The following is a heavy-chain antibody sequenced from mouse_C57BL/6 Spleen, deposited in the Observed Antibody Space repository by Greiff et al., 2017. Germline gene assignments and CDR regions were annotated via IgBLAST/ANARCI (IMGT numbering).Heavy chain of an antibody. Sequence: QVQLQQPGAELVKPGASVKLSCKASGYTFTSYWMHWVKQRPGQGLEWIGMIHPNSGSTNYNEKFKSKATLTVDKSSSTAYMQLSSLTSEDSAVYYGASLYYSNYDYAMDYWGQGTSVTVSS. V-gene: IGHV1-64*01. D-gene: IGHD2-5*01. CDR2: IHPNSGST. CDR3: ASLYYSNYDYAMDY. J-gene: IGHJ4*01. CDR1: GYTFTSYW.